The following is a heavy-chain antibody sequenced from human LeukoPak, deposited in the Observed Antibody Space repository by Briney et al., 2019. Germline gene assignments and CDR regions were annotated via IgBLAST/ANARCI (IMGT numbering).Heavy chain of an antibody. J-gene: IGHJ4*02. D-gene: IGHD1-26*01. CDR3: ARSTTSGLLGGYLDD. Sequence: SETLSLTCSVSGGSISGYYWSWIRQPPGRGLEWIGYIYYSGSNNYNPSLESRAAISVDTSKNHFSLTLSFVTVADTAVYYCARSTTSGLLGGYLDDWGRGTLVTVS. CDR1: GGSISGYY. V-gene: IGHV4-59*01. CDR2: IYYSGSN.